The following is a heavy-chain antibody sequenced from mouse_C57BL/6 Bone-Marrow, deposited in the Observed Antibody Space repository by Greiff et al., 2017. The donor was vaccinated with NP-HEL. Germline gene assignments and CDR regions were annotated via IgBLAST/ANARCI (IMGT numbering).Heavy chain of an antibody. J-gene: IGHJ2*01. CDR3: ARGITTVQSWVVFDD. D-gene: IGHD1-1*01. CDR1: GYTFTNYW. CDR2: IHPGGGCT. Sequence: QVQLQQSGAELVRPGTSVKLSCKASGYTFTNYWIGWAKQRPGHGLEWIGVIHPGGGCTNYNEKFKGKATLTVDKSSSTAYMQLSSLTSEDSAISFYARGITTVQSWVVFDDWGKGTTLTVSS. V-gene: IGHV1-63*01.